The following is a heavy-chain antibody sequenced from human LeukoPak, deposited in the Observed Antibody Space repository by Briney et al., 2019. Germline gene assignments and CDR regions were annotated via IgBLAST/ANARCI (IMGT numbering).Heavy chain of an antibody. Sequence: GGSLRLSCVASGFTFSVYHMNWVRQAPGKGLEWIAHISSTSDTIYYADAVKGRFTISRDNSKNTMYLQMKSLRVEDTALYYCATISGNFDYLDYWGQGTLVTVST. CDR1: GFTFSVYH. V-gene: IGHV3-48*01. D-gene: IGHD1-26*01. CDR3: ATISGNFDYLDY. J-gene: IGHJ4*02. CDR2: ISSTSDTI.